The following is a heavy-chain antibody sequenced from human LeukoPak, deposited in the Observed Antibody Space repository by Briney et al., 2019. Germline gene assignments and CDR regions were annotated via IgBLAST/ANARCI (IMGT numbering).Heavy chain of an antibody. V-gene: IGHV3-7*01. Sequence: GGSLRLSCAASGFTFSGYWISWVRQAPGKGLEWVANIKQDGSEKYYVDSVKGRFTISRDNAKNSLYLQMNSLRAEDTAVYYCAREGLYAFDYWGQGTLVTVSS. D-gene: IGHD2/OR15-2a*01. CDR3: AREGLYAFDY. CDR1: GFTFSGYW. J-gene: IGHJ4*02. CDR2: IKQDGSEK.